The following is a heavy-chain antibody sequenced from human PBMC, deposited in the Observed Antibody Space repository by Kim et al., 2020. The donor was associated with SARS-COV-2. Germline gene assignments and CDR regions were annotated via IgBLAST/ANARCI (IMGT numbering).Heavy chain of an antibody. V-gene: IGHV3-9*01. J-gene: IGHJ4*02. CDR3: AKGETQGGIDY. D-gene: IGHD1-26*01. Sequence: GYPDSVQGRFTLSRDNAKNSLYLQMNSLRAEETALYYCAKGETQGGIDYWGQGTLVTVSS.